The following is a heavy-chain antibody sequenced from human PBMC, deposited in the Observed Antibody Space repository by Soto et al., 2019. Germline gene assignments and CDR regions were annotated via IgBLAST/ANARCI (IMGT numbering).Heavy chain of an antibody. J-gene: IGHJ4*02. Sequence: QVQLVESGGGVVQPGRSLRLSCAASGFTFSSYGMHWVRQAPGKGLEWVAVISYDGSNKYYADSVKGRFTISRDNSKNTLYLQMNSLRAEDTAVYYCAKVPSGGTNFDNWGQGTLVTVSS. CDR1: GFTFSSYG. CDR2: ISYDGSNK. CDR3: AKVPSGGTNFDN. D-gene: IGHD2-15*01. V-gene: IGHV3-30*18.